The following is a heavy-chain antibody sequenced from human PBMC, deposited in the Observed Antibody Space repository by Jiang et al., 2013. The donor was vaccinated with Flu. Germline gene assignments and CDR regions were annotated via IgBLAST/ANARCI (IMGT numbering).Heavy chain of an antibody. Sequence: TCTVSGGSVSSYYWSWDPAAPREGTGVHWVYLFTVGGPSTTPSLKSRVTISVDTSKNQFSLKLSSVTAADTAVYYCARADYDSSGYYYVTGAFDIWGQGTMVTVSS. D-gene: IGHD3-22*01. J-gene: IGHJ3*02. V-gene: IGHV4-59*02. CDR1: GGSVSSYY. CDR3: ARADYDSSGYYYVTGAFDI. CDR2: LFTVGGP.